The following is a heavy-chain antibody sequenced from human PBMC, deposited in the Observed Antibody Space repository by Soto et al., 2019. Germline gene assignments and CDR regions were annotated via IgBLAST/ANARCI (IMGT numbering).Heavy chain of an antibody. CDR2: IHHSGST. CDR1: GDSIDSSHYY. CDR3: ARGCMATLYFDY. V-gene: IGHV4-31*03. Sequence: SGTLSLTCTVSGDSIDSSHYYWNWIRQHPEKGLEWIGYIHHSGSTYYNPSLKSRLAISVDTSRNQFSLKASSVTAADTAVYYCARGCMATLYFDYWGQGALVTGSS. D-gene: IGHD2-8*01. J-gene: IGHJ4*02.